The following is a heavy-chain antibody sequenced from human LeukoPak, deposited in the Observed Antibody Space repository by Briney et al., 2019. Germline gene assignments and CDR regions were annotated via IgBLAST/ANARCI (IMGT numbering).Heavy chain of an antibody. CDR2: ISWNSGSI. J-gene: IGHJ4*02. CDR3: AKDIVSYYYDSSGYMGGGYFDY. D-gene: IGHD3-22*01. Sequence: GGSLRLSCAASGFTFDDYAMHWVRQAPGKGLEWFSGISWNSGSIGYADSVKGRFTISRDNAKNSLYLQMNSLRAEDTALYYCAKDIVSYYYDSSGYMGGGYFDYWGQGTLVTVSS. V-gene: IGHV3-9*01. CDR1: GFTFDDYA.